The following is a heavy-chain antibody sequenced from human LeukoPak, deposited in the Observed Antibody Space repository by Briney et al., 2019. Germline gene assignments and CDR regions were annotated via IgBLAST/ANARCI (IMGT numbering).Heavy chain of an antibody. CDR1: GYTFTSYG. Sequence: ASVKVSCKASGYTFTSYGISWVRQAPGQGLEWMEWISAYNGNTNYAQKLQGRVTMTTDTSTSTAYMELRSLRSDDTAVYYCARDIVGATTGNWFDPWGQGTLVTVSS. V-gene: IGHV1-18*01. CDR3: ARDIVGATTGNWFDP. J-gene: IGHJ5*02. CDR2: ISAYNGNT. D-gene: IGHD1-26*01.